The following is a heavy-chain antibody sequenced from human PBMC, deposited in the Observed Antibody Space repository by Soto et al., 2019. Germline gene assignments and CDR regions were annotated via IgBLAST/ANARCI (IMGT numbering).Heavy chain of an antibody. D-gene: IGHD2-21*01. CDR2: IIPIFGTA. CDR1: GGTFSSYA. Sequence: QVQLVQSGAEVKKPGSSVQVSCTASGGTFSSYAISWVRQAPGQGLEWMGGIIPIFGTANYAQKFQGRVTITADESTSTAYMELSSLRYEDTAVYYCARVVEMATYPFDYWGQGTLVTVSS. CDR3: ARVVEMATYPFDY. V-gene: IGHV1-69*12. J-gene: IGHJ4*02.